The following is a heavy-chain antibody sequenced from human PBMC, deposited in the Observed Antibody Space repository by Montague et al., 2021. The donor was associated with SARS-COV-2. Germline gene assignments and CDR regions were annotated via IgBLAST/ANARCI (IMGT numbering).Heavy chain of an antibody. CDR3: VRDHDQVFDY. J-gene: IGHJ4*02. D-gene: IGHD1-1*01. CDR1: GDSVSTKLSA. V-gene: IGHV6-1*01. Sequence: CAISGDSVSTKLSAWNWIRQPPSRGLEWLGRTYYRSNWSHDYAPSVKSRIIVNPDTSKNQLSLQLNSVTPEDTAVYYCVRDHDQVFDYWGEGTLVTVSS. CDR2: TYYRSNWSH.